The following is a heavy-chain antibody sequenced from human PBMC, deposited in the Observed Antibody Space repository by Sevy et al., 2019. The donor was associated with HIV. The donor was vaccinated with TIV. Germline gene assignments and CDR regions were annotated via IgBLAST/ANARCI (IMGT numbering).Heavy chain of an antibody. D-gene: IGHD3-10*01. CDR2: TYYRSKWYN. Sequence: SQTLSLTCAISGDSVSSNSAAWNWIRQSPSRGLEWLGRTYYRSKWYNDYAVSVKSRITINPDTSKNQFSLQLNSVTPEDTAVYYCARASYAPGEYYYYGMDVWGQGTTVTVSS. V-gene: IGHV6-1*01. CDR1: GDSVSSNSAA. CDR3: ARASYAPGEYYYYGMDV. J-gene: IGHJ6*02.